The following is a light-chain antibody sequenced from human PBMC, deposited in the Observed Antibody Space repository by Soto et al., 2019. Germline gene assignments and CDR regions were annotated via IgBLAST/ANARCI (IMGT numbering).Light chain of an antibody. V-gene: IGKV1-39*01. CDR3: QQTYRSSCS. Sequence: DIQVTQYPSSLYASVRDRVTLTCRASQNIGNSLNWYQQKPGKAPQLLIYATSTLQSGVPSRFSGSASGTDFTLTVSSLQPEDSATYYCQQTYRSSCSLGGGTRVEIK. CDR2: ATS. CDR1: QNIGNS. J-gene: IGKJ4*01.